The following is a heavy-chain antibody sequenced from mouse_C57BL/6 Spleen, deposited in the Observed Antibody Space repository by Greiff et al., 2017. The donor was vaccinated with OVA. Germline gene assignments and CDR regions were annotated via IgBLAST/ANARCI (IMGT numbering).Heavy chain of an antibody. CDR2: IYPRSGNT. CDR1: GYTFTSYG. Sequence: VQLQQSGAELARPGASVKLSCKASGYTFTSYGISWVKQRTGQGLEWIGEIYPRSGNTYYNEKFKGKATLTADKSSSTAYMELRSLTSEDSAVYFCARENDYDADYYAMDYWGQGTSVTVSS. V-gene: IGHV1-81*01. CDR3: ARENDYDADYYAMDY. J-gene: IGHJ4*01. D-gene: IGHD2-4*01.